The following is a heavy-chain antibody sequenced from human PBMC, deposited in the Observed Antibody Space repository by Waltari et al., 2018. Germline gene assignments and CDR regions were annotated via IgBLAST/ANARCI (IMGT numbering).Heavy chain of an antibody. J-gene: IGHJ4*02. D-gene: IGHD4-17*01. CDR1: GLKLSDAW. Sequence: EVQLVESGGGLVKPGESLRLSCAVSGLKLSDAWMSWVRQAPGKGLDWVGGIRGGDGTTDYAAPVKGRFTISKDDSKNTLYLQMSSLEIADTAIYYCTWLNTVTTIGVWGQGAPVTVSS. CDR2: IRGGDGTT. V-gene: IGHV3-15*01. CDR3: TWLNTVTTIGV.